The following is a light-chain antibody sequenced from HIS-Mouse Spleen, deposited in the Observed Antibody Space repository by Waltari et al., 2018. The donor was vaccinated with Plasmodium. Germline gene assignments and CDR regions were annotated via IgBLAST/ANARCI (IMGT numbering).Light chain of an antibody. J-gene: IGKJ2*01. V-gene: IGKV1-33*01. Sequence: DIQMTQSPYSLSASVGDRVTITCQASQDISNYLNWYQQKPGKAPKLLIYDASNLETGVPSRFIGSGSGTAFTFTISSLQPEVIATYYCQQYDNLPLYTFGQGTKLEIK. CDR1: QDISNY. CDR2: DAS. CDR3: QQYDNLPLYT.